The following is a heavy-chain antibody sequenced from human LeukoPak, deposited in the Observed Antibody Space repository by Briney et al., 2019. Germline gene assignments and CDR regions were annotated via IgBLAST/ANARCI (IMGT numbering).Heavy chain of an antibody. CDR3: ARGEDRYSIDY. V-gene: IGHV3-23*01. CDR1: GFTFSSYA. Sequence: PGGSLRLSCAASGFTFSSYAMSWVRQAPGKGLEWVSAISGSGGSTYYADSVKGRFTISRDNAKNSLYLQMNSLRAEDTAVYYCARGEDRYSIDYWGQGTLVTVSS. D-gene: IGHD2-15*01. J-gene: IGHJ4*02. CDR2: ISGSGGST.